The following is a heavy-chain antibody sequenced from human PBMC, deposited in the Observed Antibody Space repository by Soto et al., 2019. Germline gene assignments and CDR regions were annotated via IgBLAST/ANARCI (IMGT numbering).Heavy chain of an antibody. J-gene: IGHJ4*02. Sequence: EVQLVESGGGLVKPGGSLRLSCAASGFTFSSYSMNWVRQAPGKGLEWVSYISSSSSYIYYADSVQVRFTISRDNAKNSLYLQMNSLRAEDTAVYYCARENYGDVDYWGQGTLVTVSS. CDR1: GFTFSSYS. CDR3: ARENYGDVDY. D-gene: IGHD4-17*01. CDR2: ISSSSSYI. V-gene: IGHV3-21*01.